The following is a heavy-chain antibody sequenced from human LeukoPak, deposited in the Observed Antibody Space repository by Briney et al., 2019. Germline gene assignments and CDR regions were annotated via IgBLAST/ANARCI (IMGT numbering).Heavy chain of an antibody. J-gene: IGHJ4*02. V-gene: IGHV4-59*01. CDR2: IYYSGTT. D-gene: IGHD6-13*01. CDR1: GGSISSYY. Sequence: TSETLSLTCTVSGGSISSYYWSWIRQPPGKGLEWIGYIYYSGTTNYNPSLKSRVTISVDTSKNQFSLKLSSVTAADTAVYYCARGVYVAAAQYGYWGQGTLVTVSS. CDR3: ARGVYVAAAQYGY.